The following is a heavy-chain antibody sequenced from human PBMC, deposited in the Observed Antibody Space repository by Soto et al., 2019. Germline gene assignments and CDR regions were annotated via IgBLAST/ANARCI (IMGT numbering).Heavy chain of an antibody. CDR2: TYYRSKWYN. V-gene: IGHV6-1*01. Sequence: SQTLSLTCAISGDSVSSNSAAWNWIRQSPSRGLEWLGRTYYRSKWYNDYAVSVKSRITINPDTSKNQFSLQLNSVTPEDTAVYYCARHKITMVRGVMLFWFDPWGQGTLVTVSS. J-gene: IGHJ5*02. CDR1: GDSVSSNSAA. D-gene: IGHD3-10*01. CDR3: ARHKITMVRGVMLFWFDP.